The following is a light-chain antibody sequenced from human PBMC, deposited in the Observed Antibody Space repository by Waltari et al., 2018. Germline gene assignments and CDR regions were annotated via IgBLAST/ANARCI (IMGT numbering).Light chain of an antibody. CDR2: AAS. CDR1: QGIRSW. V-gene: IGKV1-12*02. Sequence: DIQMTQSPSSVSASVGDRVTITCRASQGIRSWLAWYQHKPGKAPNVLIFAASSLQSGVPSRFSGSGSGTDFTLTISSLQPEDFATYYCQQADSYPYTFGQGTKLEIK. CDR3: QQADSYPYT. J-gene: IGKJ2*01.